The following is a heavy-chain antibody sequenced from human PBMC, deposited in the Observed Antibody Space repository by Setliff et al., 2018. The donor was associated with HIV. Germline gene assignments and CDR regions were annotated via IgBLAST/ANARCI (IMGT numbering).Heavy chain of an antibody. Sequence: VASVKVSCKASGYTFTGYYMHWVRQAPGQGLEWMGWINPNSGGTNYAQKFQGRVTMTRDTSINTAFMELSRSVTAADTAVYYCARGSYYDYVWGNYRYTGFDYWGQGTLVTVSS. CDR1: GYTFTGYY. J-gene: IGHJ4*02. V-gene: IGHV1-2*02. CDR2: INPNSGGT. D-gene: IGHD3-16*02. CDR3: ARGSYYDYVWGNYRYTGFDY.